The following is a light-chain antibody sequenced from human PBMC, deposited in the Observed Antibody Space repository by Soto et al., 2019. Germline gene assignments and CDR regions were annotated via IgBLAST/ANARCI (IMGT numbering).Light chain of an antibody. CDR2: DVS. CDR1: SSDVGGYDY. J-gene: IGLJ1*01. V-gene: IGLV2-14*01. Sequence: QSVLTQPASVSGSPGQSSTISCTGTSSDVGGYDYVSWYQQLPGKAPKLMIYDVSNRPSGVSNRFSGSKSGTTASLTISGLQAEDEADYYCSSYTSSSTYVFGTGTKVTVL. CDR3: SSYTSSSTYV.